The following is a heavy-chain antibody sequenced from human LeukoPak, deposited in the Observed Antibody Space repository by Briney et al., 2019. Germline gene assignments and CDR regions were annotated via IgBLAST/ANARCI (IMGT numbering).Heavy chain of an antibody. D-gene: IGHD6-6*01. CDR2: IYYTGST. V-gene: IGHV4-59*01. CDR1: GGSISSYY. Sequence: ETLSLTCTVSGGSISSYYWSWIRQPPGKGLEWIGYIYYTGSTNYNPSLTSRVNISVDTSKDQFSLNLTSVTAADTAVYYCARWGSIAVARFDYWGQGTLVTVSS. CDR3: ARWGSIAVARFDY. J-gene: IGHJ4*02.